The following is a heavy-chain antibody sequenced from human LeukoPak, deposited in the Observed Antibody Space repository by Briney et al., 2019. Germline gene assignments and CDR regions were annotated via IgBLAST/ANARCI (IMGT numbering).Heavy chain of an antibody. CDR2: IYPGDSDT. D-gene: IGHD1-26*01. J-gene: IGHJ5*02. Sequence: GEPLKISCKGSGYSFTSYWIGWVRQMPGKGLGWMGIIYPGDSDTRYSPSFQGQVTISADKSISTAYLQWSSLKASDTAMYYCAGRVTGSYGPPDWFDPWGQGTLVTVSS. V-gene: IGHV5-51*01. CDR1: GYSFTSYW. CDR3: AGRVTGSYGPPDWFDP.